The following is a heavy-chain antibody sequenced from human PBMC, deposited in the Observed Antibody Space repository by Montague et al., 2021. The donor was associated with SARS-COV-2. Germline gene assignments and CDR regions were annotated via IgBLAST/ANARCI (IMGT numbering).Heavy chain of an antibody. Sequence: SDTLSLTCSVSGGSVSSYYLNWIRQTPGKGLEWIGNIYYSGSTNYSPSLKSRVTISVDTSKNQFSLKLSSVTAADTAVYYCARDRPPYYYDNSGHFLHGWFDPWGQGTLVTVSS. CDR1: GGSVSSYY. V-gene: IGHV4-59*02. D-gene: IGHD3-22*01. CDR2: IYYSGST. J-gene: IGHJ5*02. CDR3: ARDRPPYYYDNSGHFLHGWFDP.